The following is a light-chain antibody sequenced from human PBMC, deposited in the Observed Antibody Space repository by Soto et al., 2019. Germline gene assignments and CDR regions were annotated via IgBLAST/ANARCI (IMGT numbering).Light chain of an antibody. V-gene: IGLV2-14*03. Sequence: QSVLTQPASVSGSPGQSITISCTGTSSDVGGYNYVSWYQQHPGKAPKLMIYDVRYRPSGVSHRFSGSKSGNTASLSISGLQAEDEADYYCSSYTSRTTDVFGTGTKLTVL. J-gene: IGLJ1*01. CDR2: DVR. CDR3: SSYTSRTTDV. CDR1: SSDVGGYNY.